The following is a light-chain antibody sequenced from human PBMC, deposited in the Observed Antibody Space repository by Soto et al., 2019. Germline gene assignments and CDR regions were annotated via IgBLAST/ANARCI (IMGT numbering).Light chain of an antibody. V-gene: IGKV3-11*01. CDR2: DAS. Sequence: EIVMTQSPATLSVSPGGRATLSCRASQSISGTLAWYQQKPGQAPRLLIYDASKRATDIPDRFIGSGSGTAFTLTIDIVEPEDYAIYYCQQRSDWRWTFGQGTKVDIK. CDR3: QQRSDWRWT. J-gene: IGKJ1*01. CDR1: QSISGT.